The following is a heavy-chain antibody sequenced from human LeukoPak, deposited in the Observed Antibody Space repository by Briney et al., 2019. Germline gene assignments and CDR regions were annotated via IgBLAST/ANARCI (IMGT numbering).Heavy chain of an antibody. CDR1: GYIFTSYA. D-gene: IGHD3-10*01. CDR3: ARDSPITMVRGVTGYYYMDV. J-gene: IGHJ6*03. Sequence: ASVKVSCKASGYIFTSYAMNWVRQAPGQGLEWMGWISAYNGNTNYAQKLQGRVTMTTDTSTSTAYMELRSLRSDDTAVYYCARDSPITMVRGVTGYYYMDVWGKGTTVTVSS. CDR2: ISAYNGNT. V-gene: IGHV1-18*01.